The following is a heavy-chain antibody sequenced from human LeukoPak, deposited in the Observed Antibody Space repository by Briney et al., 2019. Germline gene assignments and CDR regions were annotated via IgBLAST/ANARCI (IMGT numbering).Heavy chain of an antibody. V-gene: IGHV1-8*01. Sequence: ASVKVSCKASGYTFTSYDINWVRQATGQGLEWMGWMNPNSGNTGYAQKFQGRVTMTRNTSISTAYMELSSLRSEDTAVYYCARAVGDSSSRVYYFDYWGQGTLVTVSS. CDR1: GYTFTSYD. J-gene: IGHJ4*02. D-gene: IGHD6-13*01. CDR2: MNPNSGNT. CDR3: ARAVGDSSSRVYYFDY.